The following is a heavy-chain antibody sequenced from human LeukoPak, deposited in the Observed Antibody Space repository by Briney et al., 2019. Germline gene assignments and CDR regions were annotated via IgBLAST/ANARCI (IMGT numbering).Heavy chain of an antibody. D-gene: IGHD2-15*01. J-gene: IGHJ6*02. V-gene: IGHV3-21*01. CDR3: ARDHGGGYYYGMDV. CDR1: GFTFSSYS. Sequence: GGSLRLSCAASGFTFSSYSMNWVRQAPGKGLEWVSSISSSSSYIYYADSVKGRFTISRDNAKNSLYLQMNSLRAEDTAVYYCARDHGGGYYYGMDVWGQGTTVTVSS. CDR2: ISSSSSYI.